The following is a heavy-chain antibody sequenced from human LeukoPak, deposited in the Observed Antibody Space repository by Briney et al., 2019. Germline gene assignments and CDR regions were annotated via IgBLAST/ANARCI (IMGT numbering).Heavy chain of an antibody. D-gene: IGHD2-21*01. CDR3: ATNSGWRFDY. CDR1: GSTLSQFW. J-gene: IGHJ4*02. CDR2: IGEDGSEI. V-gene: IGHV3-7*02. Sequence: PGGSLKLSCPASGSTLSQFWMGWVRQAPGKGLEWVANIGEDGSEIYYVDSAKGRFTISRDNAKNSLYLQMNSLRAEDTAVYYCATNSGWRFDYWGQGTLVTVSS.